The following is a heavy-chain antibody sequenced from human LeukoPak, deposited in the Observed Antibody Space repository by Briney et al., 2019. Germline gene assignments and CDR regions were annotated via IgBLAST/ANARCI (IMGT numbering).Heavy chain of an antibody. CDR1: GHFIINSYY. J-gene: IGHJ1*01. D-gene: IGHD3-22*01. CDR2: IYHTGST. Sequence: SETLSLTCTVSGHFIINSYYWGWIQQPPGKGLDWIGSIYHTGSTYYNPSLKSRITISIDTSKNQFSLKVNSVTAADTAVYYCARMVDSSGFSPCQHWGQGTLVTVSS. CDR3: ARMVDSSGFSPCQH. V-gene: IGHV4-38-2*02.